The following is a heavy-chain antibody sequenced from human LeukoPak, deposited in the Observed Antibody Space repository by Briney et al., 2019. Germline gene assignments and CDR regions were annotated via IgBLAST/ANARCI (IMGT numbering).Heavy chain of an antibody. CDR3: ATRYSGSYSRSF. V-gene: IGHV4-34*01. J-gene: IGHJ4*02. D-gene: IGHD1-26*01. CDR1: GGSFSGYY. Sequence: SETLSLTCAVYGGSFSGYYWSWIRQPPGKGLEWIGEINHSGSTNYNPSLKSRVTISVDTSKNQFSLKLSSVTAADTAVYYCATRYSGSYSRSFWGQGTLVTASS. CDR2: INHSGST.